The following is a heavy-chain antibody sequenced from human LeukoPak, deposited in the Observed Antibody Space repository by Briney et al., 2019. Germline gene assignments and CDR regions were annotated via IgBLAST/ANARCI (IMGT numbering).Heavy chain of an antibody. Sequence: PGGSLRLSCAGSTFTFSSYAMSGVRQAPGKGLEWVSGISGSCGSTYFADSVKGRFTISRDNSKNRVYLQMNSLRVEDTAVYYCAKESYFESRRGKGNFDYWGQGTLVTVSS. D-gene: IGHD1-26*01. V-gene: IGHV3-23*01. CDR2: ISGSCGST. CDR3: AKESYFESRRGKGNFDY. J-gene: IGHJ4*02. CDR1: TFTFSSYA.